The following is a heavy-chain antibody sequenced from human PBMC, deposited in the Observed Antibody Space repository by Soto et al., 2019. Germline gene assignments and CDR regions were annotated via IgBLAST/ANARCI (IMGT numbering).Heavy chain of an antibody. D-gene: IGHD6-19*01. V-gene: IGHV3-23*01. Sequence: PGGSLRLSCAASGFTFSSYAMNWVRQAPGKGLEWVSAISGSGGTTNYADSVKGRFTISRDNSKNTLYLQVSSLRREDTAMYYCARDPSPYTSGWYGIDFWGHGTLVTVSS. CDR3: ARDPSPYTSGWYGIDF. J-gene: IGHJ4*01. CDR2: ISGSGGTT. CDR1: GFTFSSYA.